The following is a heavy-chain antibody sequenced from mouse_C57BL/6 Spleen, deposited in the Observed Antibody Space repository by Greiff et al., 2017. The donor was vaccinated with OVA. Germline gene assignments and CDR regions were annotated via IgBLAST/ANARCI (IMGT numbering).Heavy chain of an antibody. Sequence: VQLQQSGPELVKPGASVKISCKASGYSFTDYNMNWVKQSHGQSLEWIGVISPNYGTTSYNQKFKGKATLTVAPSSSSAYMQLNSLTSADSAVYYCARWIDWYFDVWGTGTTVTVSS. CDR3: ARWIDWYFDV. V-gene: IGHV1-39*01. CDR2: ISPNYGTT. J-gene: IGHJ1*03. CDR1: GYSFTDYN.